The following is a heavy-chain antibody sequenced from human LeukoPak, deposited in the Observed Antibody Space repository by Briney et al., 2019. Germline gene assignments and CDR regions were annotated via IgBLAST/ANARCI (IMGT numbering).Heavy chain of an antibody. CDR1: GGSFSGYY. CDR3: ARGTMVRGEMKGVDY. J-gene: IGHJ4*02. V-gene: IGHV4-34*01. CDR2: INHSGST. Sequence: PSETLSLTCAAYGGSFSGYYWSWIRQPPGKGLEWIGEINHSGSTNYNPSLKSRVTISVDTSKNQFSLKLSSVTAADTAVYYCARGTMVRGEMKGVDYWDQGTLVTVSS. D-gene: IGHD3-10*01.